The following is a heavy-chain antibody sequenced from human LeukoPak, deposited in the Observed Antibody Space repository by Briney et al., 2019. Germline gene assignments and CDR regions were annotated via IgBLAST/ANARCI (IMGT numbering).Heavy chain of an antibody. J-gene: IGHJ4*02. V-gene: IGHV3-66*01. D-gene: IGHD3-10*01. CDR3: ARVSYYGSGSYYMDDY. CDR2: IYSGGST. Sequence: GGSLRLSCAASGFTVSSNYMSWVRQAPGKGLEWVSIIYSGGSTYYADSVKGRFTISRDISKNTLYLQMNSVRDEDTAVYYCARVSYYGSGSYYMDDYWGQGTLVTVSS. CDR1: GFTVSSNY.